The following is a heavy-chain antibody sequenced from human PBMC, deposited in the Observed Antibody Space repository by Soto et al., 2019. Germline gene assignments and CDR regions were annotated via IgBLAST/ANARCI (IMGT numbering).Heavy chain of an antibody. CDR2: ISIKPNNFAT. CDR3: TRDYENSNYYFDY. CDR1: GFTFRGST. V-gene: IGHV3-73*01. D-gene: IGHD3-22*01. Sequence: GWSLRLSCVASGFTFRGSTIHWVRQASGKGLEWLGLISIKPNNFATVYAASVTGRFTISRDDSKNTAFLQMNSLKTEGTAVYYCTRDYENSNYYFDYWGRGTLVTGSS. J-gene: IGHJ4*02.